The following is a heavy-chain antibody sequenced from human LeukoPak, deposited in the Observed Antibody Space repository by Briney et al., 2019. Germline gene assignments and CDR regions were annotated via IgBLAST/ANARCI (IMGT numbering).Heavy chain of an antibody. CDR2: IFASGST. V-gene: IGHV4-4*07. CDR3: VRGWAPRGEKSSFAS. J-gene: IGHJ4*02. CDR1: GASINSDY. D-gene: IGHD3-10*01. Sequence: SETLSLTCTVSGASINSDYWTWVRQAAGKGLEWICRIFASGSTNYNPYLRSRITMSVDTSKNQFSLDLSSVTAADTGVYYCVRGWAPRGEKSSFASWGQGNLVTVSS.